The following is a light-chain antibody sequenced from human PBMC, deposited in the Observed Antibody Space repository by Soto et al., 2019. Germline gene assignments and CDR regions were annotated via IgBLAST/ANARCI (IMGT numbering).Light chain of an antibody. CDR3: QQSYSTPRT. CDR1: QDISSW. Sequence: DIQVTQSPSSLSASVGDRVTITCRASQDISSWLAWYQRKPGKAPKLLIYAASTLQSGVPSRFSGSGSGTDFTLTISSLQPEDFATYYCQQSYSTPRTFGQGTKVDIK. V-gene: IGKV1-12*01. CDR2: AAS. J-gene: IGKJ1*01.